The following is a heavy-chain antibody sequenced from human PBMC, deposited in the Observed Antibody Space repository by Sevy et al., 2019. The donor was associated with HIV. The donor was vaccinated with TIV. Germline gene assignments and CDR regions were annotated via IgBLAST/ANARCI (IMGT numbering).Heavy chain of an antibody. CDR1: GGSITSLY. CDR3: ACWKAWGRGYS. CDR2: IYYNGHI. Sequence: SETLSLTCTVSGGSITSLYWNWIRQPPGKGLEWIANIYYNGHINYNPSLKSRVTLSLDTSKNQFSLRLSSVTAADTAMYYWACWKAWGRGYSWGQGTLVTVSS. J-gene: IGHJ4*02. D-gene: IGHD1-1*01. V-gene: IGHV4-59*08.